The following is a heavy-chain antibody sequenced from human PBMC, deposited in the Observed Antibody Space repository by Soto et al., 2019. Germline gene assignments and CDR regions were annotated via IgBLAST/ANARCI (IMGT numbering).Heavy chain of an antibody. Sequence: GGSLRLSCAASGFTFSSYEMNWVRQAPGKGLEWVSYISSSGSTIYYADSVKGRFTISRDNAKNSLYLQMNSLRAEDTAVYYCASSLVRVFFDYWGQGTLVTVSS. V-gene: IGHV3-48*03. J-gene: IGHJ4*02. CDR3: ASSLVRVFFDY. CDR2: ISSSGSTI. CDR1: GFTFSSYE. D-gene: IGHD2-8*02.